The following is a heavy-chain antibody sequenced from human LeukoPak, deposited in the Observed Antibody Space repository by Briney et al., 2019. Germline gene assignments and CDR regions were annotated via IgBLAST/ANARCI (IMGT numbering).Heavy chain of an antibody. V-gene: IGHV4-4*07. CDR2: IYTSGST. D-gene: IGHD3-10*01. J-gene: IGHJ6*03. CDR1: GGSFSGYY. Sequence: ASETLSLTCAVYGGSFSGYYWSWIRQPAGKGLEWIGRIYTSGSTNYNPSLKSRVTMSVDTSKNQFSLKLSSVTAADTAVYYCARDRDGSGSYYYYYYMDVWGKGTTVTISS. CDR3: ARDRDGSGSYYYYYYMDV.